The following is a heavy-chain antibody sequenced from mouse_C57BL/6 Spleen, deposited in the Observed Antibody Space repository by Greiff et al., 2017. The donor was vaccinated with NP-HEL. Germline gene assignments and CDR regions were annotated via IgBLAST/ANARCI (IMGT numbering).Heavy chain of an antibody. CDR3: ARGATWGDYFDY. CDR2: INYDGSST. V-gene: IGHV5-16*01. Sequence: VKLVESEGGLVQPGSSMKLSCTASGFTFSDYYMAWVRQVPEKGLEWVANINYDGSSTYYLDSLKSRFIISRDNAKNILYLQMSSLKSEDTATYYCARGATWGDYFDYWGQGTTLTVSS. CDR1: GFTFSDYY. D-gene: IGHD1-1*01. J-gene: IGHJ2*01.